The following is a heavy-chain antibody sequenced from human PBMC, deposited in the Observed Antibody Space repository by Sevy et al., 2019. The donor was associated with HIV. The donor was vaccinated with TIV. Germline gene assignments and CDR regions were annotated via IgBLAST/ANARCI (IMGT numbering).Heavy chain of an antibody. CDR3: TRWKSAQSIFDY. D-gene: IGHD1-1*01. J-gene: IGHJ4*02. Sequence: GGCLRLSWTASGFTFGDYCMSWVRQAPGKGLEWVAFLKSKAYGGTVDHAASVKGRFTISRDDSKSIAYLQMNDLNTGDTGVYYCTRWKSAQSIFDYWGQGALVTVSS. V-gene: IGHV3-49*04. CDR1: GFTFGDYC. CDR2: LKSKAYGGTV.